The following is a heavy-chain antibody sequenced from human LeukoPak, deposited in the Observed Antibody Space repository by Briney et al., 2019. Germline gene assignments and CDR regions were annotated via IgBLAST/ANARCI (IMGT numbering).Heavy chain of an antibody. CDR2: IYPGDSDT. CDR3: ARTDATSYYYYYGMDV. CDR1: GYSFTSYW. Sequence: GESLKISCQGSGYSFTSYWIGWVRQMPGKGLEWMGIIYPGDSDTRYSPSFQGQVTISADKSISTAYLQWTSLKASDTAMYYCARTDATSYYYYYGMDVWGQGTTVTVSS. V-gene: IGHV5-51*01. D-gene: IGHD2-15*01. J-gene: IGHJ6*02.